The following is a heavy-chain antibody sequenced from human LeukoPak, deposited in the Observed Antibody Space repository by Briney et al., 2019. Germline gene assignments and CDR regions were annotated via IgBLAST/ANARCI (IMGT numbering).Heavy chain of an antibody. Sequence: PGGSLRLSCEASGFTFTSYGIHWVRQAPGKGLEWVAVISYDGGFQYYADSVKGRFTMSRDNSKNTVYLQLNSLRAEDTAVYYCAKDRRMMSPYYGMDVWGQGTTVTVSS. V-gene: IGHV3-30*18. CDR2: ISYDGGFQ. CDR1: GFTFTSYG. D-gene: IGHD3-16*01. J-gene: IGHJ6*02. CDR3: AKDRRMMSPYYGMDV.